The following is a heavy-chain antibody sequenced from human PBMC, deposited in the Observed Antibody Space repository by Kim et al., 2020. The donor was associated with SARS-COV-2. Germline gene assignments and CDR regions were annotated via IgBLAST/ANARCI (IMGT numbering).Heavy chain of an antibody. D-gene: IGHD5-12*01. J-gene: IGHJ4*02. CDR2: IKSDGSTT. V-gene: IGHV3-74*01. CDR3: AVGPFGGNVH. CDR1: GFTFSNYW. Sequence: GGSLRLSCVASGFTFSNYWMHWVRQAPGKGLVWVSRIKSDGSTTNYADSVKGRFTISRDNATVFLQMNSLRVEDTAVYYCAVGPFGGNVHWGQGTLVTVSS.